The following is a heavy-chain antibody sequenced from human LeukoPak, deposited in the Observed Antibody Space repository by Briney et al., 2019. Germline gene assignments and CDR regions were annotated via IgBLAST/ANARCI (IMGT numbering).Heavy chain of an antibody. J-gene: IGHJ6*03. CDR2: IIPNSGGT. CDR1: GYTFTGYY. CDR3: ARFGGYCSSTSCPIDYYYYYMDV. D-gene: IGHD2-2*01. Sequence: ASVKVSCKASGYTFTGYYMHWVRQAPGQGLEWMGWIIPNSGGTNYAQKFQGRVTMTRDTSISTAYMELSRLRSDDTAVYYCARFGGYCSSTSCPIDYYYYYMDVWGKGTTVTVSS. V-gene: IGHV1-2*02.